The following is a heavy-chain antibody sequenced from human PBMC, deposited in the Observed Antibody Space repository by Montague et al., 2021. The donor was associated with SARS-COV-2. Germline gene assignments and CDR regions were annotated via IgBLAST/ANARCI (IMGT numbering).Heavy chain of an antibody. CDR3: ARGHYDILTGYYY. CDR2: ISSSSSYI. CDR1: GFTFSSYS. Sequence: SLRLSCAASGFTFSSYSMNWVRQAPGKGLEWVSSISSSSSYIYYADSVKGRITISRDNAKNSLYLQMNSLRAEDTAVYYCARGHYDILTGYYYWGQGTLVTVSS. V-gene: IGHV3-21*01. J-gene: IGHJ4*02. D-gene: IGHD3-9*01.